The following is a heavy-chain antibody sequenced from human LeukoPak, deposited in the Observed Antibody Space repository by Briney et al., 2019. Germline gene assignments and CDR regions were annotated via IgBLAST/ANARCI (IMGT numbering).Heavy chain of an antibody. Sequence: GGSLRLSCAAPGFIFDNYAIHWVRQSPEKGLVGVFLISGDGGSTFYAGSVRGRFTISRDNTRKSLALQMSSLRSEDTALYYCAREWETSGWYDYGGEGTLVTV. J-gene: IGHJ4*02. CDR1: GFIFDNYA. V-gene: IGHV3-43*02. CDR2: ISGDGGST. CDR3: AREWETSGWYDY. D-gene: IGHD6-19*01.